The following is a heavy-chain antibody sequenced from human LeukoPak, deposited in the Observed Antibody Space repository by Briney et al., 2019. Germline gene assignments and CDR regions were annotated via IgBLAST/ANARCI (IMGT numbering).Heavy chain of an antibody. J-gene: IGHJ4*02. CDR2: INPNSGGT. CDR3: ARTGGYCSSTSCSFDY. CDR1: GYTFTGYY. Sequence: ASVKVSCKASGYTFTGYYMHWVRQAPGQGLEWMGWINPNSGGTNYAQKFQGRVTMTRDTSISTAYMELSRLRSDDTAVYYCARTGGYCSSTSCSFDYWGQGTLVTVSS. D-gene: IGHD2-2*01. V-gene: IGHV1-2*02.